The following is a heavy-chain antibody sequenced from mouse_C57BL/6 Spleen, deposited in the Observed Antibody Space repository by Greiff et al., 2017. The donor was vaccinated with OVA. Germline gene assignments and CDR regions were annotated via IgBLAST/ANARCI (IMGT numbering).Heavy chain of an antibody. D-gene: IGHD2-3*01. V-gene: IGHV1-74*01. CDR3: AIPPMTRYYDAMDY. Sequence: QVQLQQPGAELVKPGASVKVSCKASGYTFTSYWMHWVKQRPGQGLEWIGRIHPSDSDTNYNQKFKGKATLTVDKSSSTAYMQLSSLTSEDSAVYYCAIPPMTRYYDAMDYWGQGTSVTVSS. CDR1: GYTFTSYW. CDR2: IHPSDSDT. J-gene: IGHJ4*01.